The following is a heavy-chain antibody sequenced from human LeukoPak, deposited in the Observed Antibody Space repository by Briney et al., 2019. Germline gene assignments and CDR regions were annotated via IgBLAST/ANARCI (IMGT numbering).Heavy chain of an antibody. V-gene: IGHV3-30*18. J-gene: IGHJ4*02. CDR3: AKRLGYYDSSEGYFDQ. CDR1: GFTFSSFG. D-gene: IGHD3-22*01. Sequence: PGGSLRFSCAASGFTFSSFGMHWVRQAPGKGLEWVAVISYDGSYKNYVDSVKGRFTISRDISKNTLYLQMNSLRAEDTAVYYCAKRLGYYDSSEGYFDQWGQGTLVTVSS. CDR2: ISYDGSYK.